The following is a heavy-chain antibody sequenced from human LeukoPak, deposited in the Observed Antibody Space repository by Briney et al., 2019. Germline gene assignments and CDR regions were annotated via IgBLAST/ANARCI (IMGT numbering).Heavy chain of an antibody. Sequence: SETLSLTCTVSGGSISSGSYYWSWIRQPAGKGLEWIGRIYTSGSTNYNPSLKSRVTISVDTSKNQFSLKLSSVTAADTAVYYCARAGPFGNWFDPWGQGTLVTVSS. J-gene: IGHJ5*02. CDR2: IYTSGST. CDR1: GGSISSGSYY. V-gene: IGHV4-61*02. CDR3: ARAGPFGNWFDP. D-gene: IGHD3-10*01.